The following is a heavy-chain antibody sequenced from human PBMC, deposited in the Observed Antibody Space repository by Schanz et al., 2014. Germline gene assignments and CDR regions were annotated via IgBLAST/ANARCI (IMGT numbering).Heavy chain of an antibody. J-gene: IGHJ5*02. V-gene: IGHV4-31*03. D-gene: IGHD6-25*01. CDR2: ISYSGST. Sequence: QVLLQESGPVLVKPSETLSLTCTVSGGSVSSGGDYWSWIRQHPGKGLEWIGFISYSGSTYYNPSLKTRVPISVATSKNQFSLKLSSVTAADTAVYYCAREPLSGYNWFDPWGQGSLVTVSS. CDR1: GGSVSSGGDY. CDR3: AREPLSGYNWFDP.